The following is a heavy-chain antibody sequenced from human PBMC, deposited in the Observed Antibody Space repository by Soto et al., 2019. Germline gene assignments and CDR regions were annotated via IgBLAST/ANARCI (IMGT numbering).Heavy chain of an antibody. D-gene: IGHD3-22*01. CDR1: GFSVSSAY. Sequence: GGSLRLSCAASGFSVSSAYMSWVRQAPGKGLEWVSIVYSGGNTYYADSVKGRFTISRDNSNNTLFLHMDSLRAEDTAVYYCARSLHYYDSSDSSGYFRSLYFDYWGQGTLVTVSS. CDR3: ARSLHYYDSSDSSGYFRSLYFDY. J-gene: IGHJ4*02. CDR2: VYSGGNT. V-gene: IGHV3-53*01.